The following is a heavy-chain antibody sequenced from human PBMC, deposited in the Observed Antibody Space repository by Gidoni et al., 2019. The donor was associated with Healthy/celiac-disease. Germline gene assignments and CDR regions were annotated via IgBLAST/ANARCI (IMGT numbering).Heavy chain of an antibody. CDR3: AKGLYCSSTSCYRYYGMDV. CDR2: ISGSGGST. Sequence: PGGSLRLSCAASGFTFSSYAMSWVRQAPGKGLEWVSAISGSGGSTYYADSVKGRFTISRENSKNTLYLQMNSLRAEDTAVYYCAKGLYCSSTSCYRYYGMDVWGQGTTVTVSS. D-gene: IGHD2-2*02. V-gene: IGHV3-23*01. CDR1: GFTFSSYA. J-gene: IGHJ6*02.